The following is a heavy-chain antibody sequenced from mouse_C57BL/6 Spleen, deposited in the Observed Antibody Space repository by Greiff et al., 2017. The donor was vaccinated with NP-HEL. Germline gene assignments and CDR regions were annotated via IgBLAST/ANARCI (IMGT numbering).Heavy chain of an antibody. CDR3: ARGLITTVVAVDY. CDR1: GFNIKNTY. Sequence: EVQGVESVAELVRPGASVKLSCTASGFNIKNTYMHWVKQRPEQGLEWIGRIDPANGNTKYAPKFQGKATITADTSSNTAYLQLSSLTSEDTAIYYCARGLITTVVAVDYWGQGTTLTVSS. CDR2: IDPANGNT. V-gene: IGHV14-3*01. J-gene: IGHJ2*01. D-gene: IGHD1-1*01.